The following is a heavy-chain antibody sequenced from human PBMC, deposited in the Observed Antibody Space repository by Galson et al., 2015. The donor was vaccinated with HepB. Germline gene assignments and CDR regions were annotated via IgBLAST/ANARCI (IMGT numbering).Heavy chain of an antibody. CDR3: AGGWDDYYYYYMDV. Sequence: SVKVSCKASGYTFTSYDINWVRQATGQGLEWMGWMNPNSGNTGYAQKFQGRVTMTRNTSISTAYTELSSLRSEDTAVYYCAGGWDDYYYYYMDVWGKGTTVTVSS. D-gene: IGHD1-26*01. V-gene: IGHV1-8*01. CDR2: MNPNSGNT. CDR1: GYTFTSYD. J-gene: IGHJ6*03.